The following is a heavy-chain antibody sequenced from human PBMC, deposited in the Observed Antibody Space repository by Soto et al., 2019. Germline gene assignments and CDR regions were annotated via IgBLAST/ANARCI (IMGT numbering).Heavy chain of an antibody. D-gene: IGHD3-10*01. CDR3: AKGAPTGTFFDY. Sequence: EVQLVESGGGLVKPGESLRLSCTASGFTFNYAWMSWVRQAPGKGLEWVARIRTKTDDEATDYAAPVKGRFSVSRDDSKNTVHLQMTRLKTEDTAVYYCAKGAPTGTFFDYWGQGILVTVSS. J-gene: IGHJ4*02. CDR1: GFTFNYAW. V-gene: IGHV3-15*01. CDR2: IRTKTDDEAT.